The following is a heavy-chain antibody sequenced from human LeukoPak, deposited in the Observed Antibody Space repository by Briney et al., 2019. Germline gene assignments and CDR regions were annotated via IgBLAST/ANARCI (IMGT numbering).Heavy chain of an antibody. CDR2: IYHSGST. CDR3: ARASHQDYYDSSGYFSSFDP. V-gene: IGHV4-30-2*01. J-gene: IGHJ5*02. CDR1: GGSISSGGYS. Sequence: SETLSLTCAVSGGSISSGGYSWSWIRQPPGKGLEWIGYIYHSGSTYYNPSLKSRVTISVDRSKNQFSLKPSSVTAADTAVYYCARASHQDYYDSSGYFSSFDPWGQGTLVTVSS. D-gene: IGHD3-22*01.